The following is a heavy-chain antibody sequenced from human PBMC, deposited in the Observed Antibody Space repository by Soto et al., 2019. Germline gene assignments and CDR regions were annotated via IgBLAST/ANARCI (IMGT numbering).Heavy chain of an antibody. CDR1: GFTFSSSA. Sequence: HVQLVESGGGVVQPGRSLRLSCAASGFTFSSSAIHWVRQAPGKGLEWVAVISYDGSNKYYADSVKGRFTISRDNSKNTLYLQMNSLRTEDTALYYCATTADDYWGQGTLVTVSS. CDR2: ISYDGSNK. J-gene: IGHJ4*02. CDR3: ATTADDY. D-gene: IGHD1-1*01. V-gene: IGHV3-30-3*01.